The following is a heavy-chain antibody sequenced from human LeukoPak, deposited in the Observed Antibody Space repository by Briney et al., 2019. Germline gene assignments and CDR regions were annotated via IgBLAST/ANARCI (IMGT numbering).Heavy chain of an antibody. CDR3: ARDDYGDYGVWFDP. Sequence: SQTLSLTCTVSGGSISSGGYYWSWIRQPPGKGLEWIGYIYHSGSTYYHPSLKSRVTISVDTSKNQFSLKLSSVTAADTAVYYCARDDYGDYGVWFDPWGQGTLVTVSS. D-gene: IGHD4-17*01. CDR2: IYHSGST. J-gene: IGHJ5*02. CDR1: GGSISSGGYY. V-gene: IGHV4-30-2*01.